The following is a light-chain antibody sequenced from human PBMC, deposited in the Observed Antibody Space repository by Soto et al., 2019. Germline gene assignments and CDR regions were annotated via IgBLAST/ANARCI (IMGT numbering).Light chain of an antibody. CDR1: SGISVGTYS. J-gene: IGLJ3*02. CDR2: YKSDSDK. V-gene: IGLV5-45*03. CDR3: MTWHSSAWV. Sequence: QPVLTQPSSLSASPGASASLTCTLRSGISVGTYSMFWYQQKPGSPPQYLLRYKSDSDKQQGSGVPSRFSGSIDASVNAGILLISGLQSEDEADYYCMTWHSSAWVFGGGTQLTVL.